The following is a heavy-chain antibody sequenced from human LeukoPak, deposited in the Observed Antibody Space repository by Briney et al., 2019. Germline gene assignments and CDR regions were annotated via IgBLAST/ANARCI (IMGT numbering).Heavy chain of an antibody. CDR2: IKQDGSEK. V-gene: IGHV3-7*01. J-gene: IGHJ4*02. CDR3: LRGVRAPDY. CDR1: GFTFSNYW. Sequence: GGSLRLSCAGSGFTFSNYWMSWVRQAPGKGLEWVANIKQDGSEKYYVDSVKGRFTISRDDAKSSLYLQMNSLRAEDAAVYYCLRGVRAPDYWSQGTLVTVSS.